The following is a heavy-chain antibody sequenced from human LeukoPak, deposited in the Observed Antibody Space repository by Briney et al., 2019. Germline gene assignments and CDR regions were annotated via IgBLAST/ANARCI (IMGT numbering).Heavy chain of an antibody. CDR2: INPGDSDA. CDR1: GYSFTSYW. J-gene: IGHJ4*02. CDR3: ARAWNFDY. V-gene: IGHV5-51*01. D-gene: IGHD1-1*01. Sequence: GESLKISCKGSGYSFTSYWVAWVRQMPGKGLEWMGIINPGDSDARYSPSFQGQVTISADKSISTAYLQWSSLKASDTAIYYCARAWNFDYWGQGTLVTVSS.